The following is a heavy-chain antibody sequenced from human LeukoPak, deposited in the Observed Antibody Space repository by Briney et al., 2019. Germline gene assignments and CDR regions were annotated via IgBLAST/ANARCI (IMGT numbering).Heavy chain of an antibody. J-gene: IGHJ5*02. D-gene: IGHD5-18*01. CDR3: ARDGYTYGDNWFDP. Sequence: ASVKVSCKASGYTLTGYYMHWVRQAPGQGLEWMGWINPNSGGTSYAQKFQGRVTMTRDTSISTAYMELTRLTSDDTAVYYCARDGYTYGDNWFDPWGQGTLVTVSS. CDR2: INPNSGGT. V-gene: IGHV1-2*02. CDR1: GYTLTGYY.